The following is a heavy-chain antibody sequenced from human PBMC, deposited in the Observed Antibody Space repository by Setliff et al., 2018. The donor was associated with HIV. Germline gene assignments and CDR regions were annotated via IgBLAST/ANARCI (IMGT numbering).Heavy chain of an antibody. J-gene: IGHJ4*02. Sequence: SETLSLTCTVSGGSIGSNYLNWIRQPPGKGLEWIGYIYYTGSTNYNSSFRSRVTISRDTSKNQCSPKLRSVTAADTAVYYCARAAMFRGVVGLSLYYFDYWGQGALVTVSS. D-gene: IGHD3-10*01. CDR3: ARAAMFRGVVGLSLYYFDY. CDR2: IYYTGST. V-gene: IGHV4-59*01. CDR1: GGSIGSNY.